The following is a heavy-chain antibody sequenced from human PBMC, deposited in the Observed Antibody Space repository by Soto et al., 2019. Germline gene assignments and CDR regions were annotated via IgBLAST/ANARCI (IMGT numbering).Heavy chain of an antibody. Sequence: QVQLQESGPGLVEPSGTLSLTCAVSGGSISSDDWWTWVRQPPGKGLEWIGEIHRRETTNYSPSLKSRITMSIDKSKNQFSLRLSSMTAADTAIYYCAKSFRGYSHWGLGTQVTVSS. CDR1: GGSISSDDW. CDR3: AKSFRGYSH. J-gene: IGHJ4*02. V-gene: IGHV4-4*02. D-gene: IGHD5-18*01. CDR2: IHRRETT.